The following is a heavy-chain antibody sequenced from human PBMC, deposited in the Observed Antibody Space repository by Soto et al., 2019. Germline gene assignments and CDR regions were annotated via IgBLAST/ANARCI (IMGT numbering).Heavy chain of an antibody. CDR3: APHVSCSGGSCQYDAFAI. CDR2: VTADDGT. V-gene: IGHV3-23*01. D-gene: IGHD2-15*01. Sequence: EVPVLESGGGLVQPGGSLRLSCEGSGFTVSSHAMTWIRQAPGKGPEWVSTVTADDGTYYADSVKGRFAMSRDTSENTLYLQMNSLGAEDTAAYYCAPHVSCSGGSCQYDAFAIRGQGTMVTVSS. CDR1: GFTVSSHA. J-gene: IGHJ3*02.